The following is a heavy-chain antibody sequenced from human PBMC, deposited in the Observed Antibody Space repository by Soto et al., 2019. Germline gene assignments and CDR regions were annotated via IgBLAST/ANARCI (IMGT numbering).Heavy chain of an antibody. D-gene: IGHD6-13*01. J-gene: IGHJ4*02. Sequence: PSETLSLTCTVSGGSISSSSYYWGWIRQPPGKGLEWIGSIYYSGSTYYNPSLKSRVTISVDTSKNQFSLKLSSVTAADTAVYYCARLRIAAAGGKYYFDYWGQGTLVTVSS. V-gene: IGHV4-39*01. CDR3: ARLRIAAAGGKYYFDY. CDR1: GGSISSSSYY. CDR2: IYYSGST.